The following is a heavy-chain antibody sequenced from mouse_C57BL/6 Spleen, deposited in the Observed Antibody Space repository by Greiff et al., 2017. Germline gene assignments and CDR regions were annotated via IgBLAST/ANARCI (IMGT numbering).Heavy chain of an antibody. D-gene: IGHD4-1*01. V-gene: IGHV7-1*01. J-gene: IGHJ4*01. CDR1: GFTFSDFY. CDR2: SRNKANDYTT. Sequence: EVNVVESGGGLVQSGRSLRLSCATSGFTFSDFYMEWVRQAPGKGLEWIAASRNKANDYTTEYSASVKGRFIVSRDTSQSILYLQMNALRAEDTAIYYCARDALGGAMDYWGQGTPVTVSS. CDR3: ARDALGGAMDY.